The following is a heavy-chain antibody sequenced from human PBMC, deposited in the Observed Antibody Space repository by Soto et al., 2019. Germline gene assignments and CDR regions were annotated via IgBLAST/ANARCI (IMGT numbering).Heavy chain of an antibody. CDR3: ARDFSSGWDTFDY. D-gene: IGHD6-19*01. Sequence: QVQLVQSGPEVQKPGASVKVSCKASGYTFTTYGISWVRQARGQGLEWMGWISAHNGDTNFAQTFQGRVTMTRDTSTGTAYMELWCLRSDDTAVYYCARDFSSGWDTFDYWGQGTLVAVSS. CDR2: ISAHNGDT. V-gene: IGHV1-18*01. CDR1: GYTFTTYG. J-gene: IGHJ4*02.